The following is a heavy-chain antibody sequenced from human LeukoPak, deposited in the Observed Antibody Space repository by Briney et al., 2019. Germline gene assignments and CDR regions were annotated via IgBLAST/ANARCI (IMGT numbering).Heavy chain of an antibody. D-gene: IGHD3-22*01. CDR2: IYYSGST. V-gene: IGHV4-59*08. CDR3: ARGDITMMGPTNYYFDY. J-gene: IGHJ4*02. CDR1: GGSISSYY. Sequence: SETLSLTCTVSGGSISSYYWSWIRQPPGKGLEWIGNIYYSGSTNYNPSLKSRVTISVDTSKNQFSLKLSSVTAADTAVYYCARGDITMMGPTNYYFDYWGQGTLVTVSS.